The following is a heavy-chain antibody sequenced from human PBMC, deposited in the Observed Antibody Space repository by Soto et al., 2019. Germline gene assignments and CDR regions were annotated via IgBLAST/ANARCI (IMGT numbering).Heavy chain of an antibody. CDR2: INAGKSNT. CDR1: GYTFTNYA. J-gene: IGHJ3*02. CDR3: ARDGRIMITFGGVITANRNAFDI. D-gene: IGHD3-16*02. V-gene: IGHV1-3*01. Sequence: DSMKVSCKGFGYTFTNYALHWVRQGPGKRLVWMGLINAGKSNTKYSQKFQGRVPITRDTSASTAYMELSSLRSEDTAVYYCARDGRIMITFGGVITANRNAFDISGQGTMVTVSS.